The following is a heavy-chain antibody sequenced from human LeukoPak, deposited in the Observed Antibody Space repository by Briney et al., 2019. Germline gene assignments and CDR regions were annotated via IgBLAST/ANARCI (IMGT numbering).Heavy chain of an antibody. CDR3: ARVRSSSWFDY. J-gene: IGHJ4*02. Sequence: PGGSLRLSCSASGFTFSSSSMHWVRRAPGKGLVWVSRISSDGTSTNYADSVKGRFVISRDNAKNTLYLQMNSLRAEDTAVYFCARVRSSSWFDYWGQGTLVA. CDR1: GFTFSSSS. D-gene: IGHD6-13*01. V-gene: IGHV3-74*01. CDR2: ISSDGTST.